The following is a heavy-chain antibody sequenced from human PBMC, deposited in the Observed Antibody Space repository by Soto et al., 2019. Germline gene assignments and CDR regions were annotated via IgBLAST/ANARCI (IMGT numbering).Heavy chain of an antibody. CDR2: ISGSAGST. CDR1: GFTFTTYA. D-gene: IGHD6-6*01. CDR3: AKNWDTTFSSSSH. V-gene: IGHV3-23*01. J-gene: IGHJ4*02. Sequence: EVQLLESGGGLVQPGGSLRLSCAASGFTFTTYAMSWVRQAPGKGLEWVSAISGSAGSTYYADSVKGRFTISRDNSKNTLYLQMNSLRAEDPAVYYCAKNWDTTFSSSSHWGQGTLVSVSS.